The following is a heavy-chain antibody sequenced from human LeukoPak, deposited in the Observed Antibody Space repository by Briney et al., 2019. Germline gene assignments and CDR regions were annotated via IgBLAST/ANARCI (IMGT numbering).Heavy chain of an antibody. Sequence: GGSLRLSCTASGFTFVNYAMSWVRQAPGKGLEWVANIKQDGSEKDYVDSVKGRFTISRDNAKNSLYLQMNSLTAEDTAVYYCARESFAARWDWGQGTLVTVSS. CDR1: GFTFVNYA. D-gene: IGHD6-6*01. CDR2: IKQDGSEK. CDR3: ARESFAARWD. V-gene: IGHV3-7*01. J-gene: IGHJ4*02.